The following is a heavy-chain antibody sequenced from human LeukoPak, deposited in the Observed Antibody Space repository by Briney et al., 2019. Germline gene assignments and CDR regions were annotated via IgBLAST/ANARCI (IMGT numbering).Heavy chain of an antibody. D-gene: IGHD6-25*01. CDR3: AREGGFYRPLDY. J-gene: IGHJ4*02. CDR2: VHLDGRT. V-gene: IGHV4-4*02. Sequence: SETLSLTCGVSGGSVSSTNWWTWIRQPPGKGLEWIGEVHLDGRTNFNPSLKSRLTMSVDLSENHVSLKLTSVTAADTAVYYCAREGGFYRPLDYSGQVTLLTVSS. CDR1: GGSVSSTNW.